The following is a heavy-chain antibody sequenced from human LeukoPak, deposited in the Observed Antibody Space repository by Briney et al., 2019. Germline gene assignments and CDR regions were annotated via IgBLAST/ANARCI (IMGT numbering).Heavy chain of an antibody. CDR2: IYYSGTT. D-gene: IGHD2/OR15-2a*01. CDR1: GDSVNNNHYY. Sequence: SETLSLTCTVSGDSVNNNHYYWAWIRQPPGKGLEWIGSIYYSGTTYYNPSLGSRVTMSVDTSENQLSLRLTSVSAADTALYYCARNSPVYWNFDLWGRGTLVSVSS. CDR3: ARNSPVYWNFDL. J-gene: IGHJ2*01. V-gene: IGHV4-39*01.